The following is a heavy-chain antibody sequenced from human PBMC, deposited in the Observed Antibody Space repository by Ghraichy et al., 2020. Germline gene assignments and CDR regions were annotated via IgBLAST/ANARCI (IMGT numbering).Heavy chain of an antibody. CDR1: GYTFSDYH. CDR2: INPKNGDT. Sequence: ASVKVSCKASGYTFSDYHTHWVRQAPGQGLEWMGWINPKNGDTRNAQNFQGRVTMTRDTSISTIYMELSSLTSDDTAVYYCARVRMATGLNAFNIWGQGTMVIVSS. J-gene: IGHJ3*02. D-gene: IGHD3-10*01. CDR3: ARVRMATGLNAFNI. V-gene: IGHV1-2*02.